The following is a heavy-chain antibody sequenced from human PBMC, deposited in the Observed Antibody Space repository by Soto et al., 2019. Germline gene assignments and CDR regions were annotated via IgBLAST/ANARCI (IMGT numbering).Heavy chain of an antibody. J-gene: IGHJ4*02. CDR3: ARDYGYYFDY. CDR1: GFTFSSYG. CDR2: IWYDGSNK. V-gene: IGHV3-33*01. Sequence: QVQLVESGGGVVQPGRSLRLSCAASGFTFSSYGMHWVRQAPGKGLEWVAVIWYDGSNKYYADSVKGRFTISRDNSKNTLYLQMNSLRAEDTVVYYCARDYGYYFDYWGQGTMVTVSS. D-gene: IGHD3-16*01.